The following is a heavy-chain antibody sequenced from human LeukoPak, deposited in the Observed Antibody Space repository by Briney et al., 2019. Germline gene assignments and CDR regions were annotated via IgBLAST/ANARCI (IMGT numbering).Heavy chain of an antibody. CDR3: AIGRGGQQLGDY. Sequence: GESLKISCKVSGYRLTNNWIGWVRQVPGKGLEWMGIIYPDDSDTRYSPSFQGQVTISADKSISTAYLQWSSLKASDTAMYYCAIGRGGQQLGDYWGQGTQVTVSS. CDR2: IYPDDSDT. CDR1: GYRLTNNW. J-gene: IGHJ4*02. V-gene: IGHV5-51*01. D-gene: IGHD6-13*01.